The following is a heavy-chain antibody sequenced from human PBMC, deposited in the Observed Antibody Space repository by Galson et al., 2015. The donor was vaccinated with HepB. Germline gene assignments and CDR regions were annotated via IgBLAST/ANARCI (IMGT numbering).Heavy chain of an antibody. V-gene: IGHV3-43*01. Sequence: SLRLSCAASGFTFDDYTMHWVRQAPGKGLEWVSLISWDGGSTYYADSVKGRYTISRDNSKNSLYLQMNSLRTEDTALYYCAKDGSSGWYLDYWGQGTLVTVSS. J-gene: IGHJ4*02. CDR1: GFTFDDYT. CDR3: AKDGSSGWYLDY. CDR2: ISWDGGST. D-gene: IGHD6-19*01.